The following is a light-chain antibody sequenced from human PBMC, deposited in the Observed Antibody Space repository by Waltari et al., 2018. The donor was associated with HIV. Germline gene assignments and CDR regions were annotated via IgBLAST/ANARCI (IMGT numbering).Light chain of an antibody. CDR2: WAS. V-gene: IGKV4-1*01. CDR1: QSVLYSSNNKNY. Sequence: DIVMTQSPDSLVLSLAERATINCKSSQSVLYSSNNKNYLAWYQQKPGQPPKLLIPWASTRESGVPDRFGGSGSGTDFTLTISSLQAEDVAVYYCQQYYDTPWTFGQGTKVEIK. CDR3: QQYYDTPWT. J-gene: IGKJ1*01.